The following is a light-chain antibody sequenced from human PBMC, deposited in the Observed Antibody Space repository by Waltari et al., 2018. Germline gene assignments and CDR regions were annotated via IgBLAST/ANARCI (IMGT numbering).Light chain of an antibody. J-gene: IGLJ3*02. CDR2: GNE. V-gene: IGLV1-44*01. Sequence: QSVLTQPPSASGTPGQRVTISCSGTSSNLGTNVVHWYQQVPGTAPKHHIYGNEPRPVGVPGRVSASTTSASASLAISGLQSEGEAEYCCGSWDDSLNGHGVFGGETKVTVL. CDR3: GSWDDSLNGHGV. CDR1: SSNLGTNV.